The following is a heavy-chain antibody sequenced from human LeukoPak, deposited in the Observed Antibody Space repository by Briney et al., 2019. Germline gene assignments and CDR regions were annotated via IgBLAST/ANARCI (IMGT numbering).Heavy chain of an antibody. V-gene: IGHV3-43*02. CDR2: ISGDGGNT. Sequence: GGSLRLSCAAPGFTVDDYAIHWVRKAPGKGLEWVSLISGDGGNTYYEDSVKGGFTLSRDNSKNSLYLQMNSLRSEDTAFYYCAKDKALGYCSAGSCLYLDYWGQGTLVTVSS. J-gene: IGHJ4*02. CDR3: AKDKALGYCSAGSCLYLDY. CDR1: GFTVDDYA. D-gene: IGHD2-15*01.